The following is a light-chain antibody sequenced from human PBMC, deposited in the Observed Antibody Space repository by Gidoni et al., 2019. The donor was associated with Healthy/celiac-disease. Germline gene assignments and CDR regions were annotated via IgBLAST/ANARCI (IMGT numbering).Light chain of an antibody. CDR1: QSISSY. V-gene: IGKV1-39*01. J-gene: IGKJ4*01. CDR2: AAS. Sequence: DIQMTQSPSSLSASVGDRVTITCRASQSISSYLNWYQQKPGKAPKLLIYAASSLQSGVTSRFSGSGSGTDFTLTISSLQPEDFATYYCQQSYSTQLTFXGXTKVEIK. CDR3: QQSYSTQLT.